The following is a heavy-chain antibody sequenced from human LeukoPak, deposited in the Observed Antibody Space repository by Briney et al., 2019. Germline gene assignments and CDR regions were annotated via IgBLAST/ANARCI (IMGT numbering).Heavy chain of an antibody. V-gene: IGHV3-48*03. CDR3: ARDGVFGAFDI. CDR2: ISSSGSTI. CDR1: GFTFSSYE. Sequence: PGGSLRLSCAASGFTFSSYEMNWVRQAPGKGLEGVSYISSSGSTIYYADSVKGRFTISRDNAKNSLYLQMNSLRAEDTAVYYCARDGVFGAFDIWGQGTMVTVSS. D-gene: IGHD3-10*02. J-gene: IGHJ3*02.